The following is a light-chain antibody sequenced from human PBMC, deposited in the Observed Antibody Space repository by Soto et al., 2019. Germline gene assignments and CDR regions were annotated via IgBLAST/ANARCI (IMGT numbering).Light chain of an antibody. Sequence: EIVMTQSPATLSVSPGERATISCRASQSVSINLAWYQQKPGQAPRLLIYGASTRATGIPARFSGSGSGTEFTLTISGLQSEDFAVYYCQQYNNWPRTFGGGTKVEIK. CDR3: QQYNNWPRT. V-gene: IGKV3-15*01. CDR1: QSVSIN. J-gene: IGKJ4*01. CDR2: GAS.